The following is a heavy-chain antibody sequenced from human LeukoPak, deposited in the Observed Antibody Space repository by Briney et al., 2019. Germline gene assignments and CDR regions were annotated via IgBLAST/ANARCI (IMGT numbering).Heavy chain of an antibody. V-gene: IGHV1-2*02. D-gene: IGHD6-13*01. Sequence: ASVKVSCKASGYTFTGYYMHWVRQAPGQGLEWMGWINPNSGGTNYAQKFQGRVTMTRDTSISTAYMELSRLRSDDTAVYYCAREYSRSWVNAFDIWGQGTMVTVSS. CDR2: INPNSGGT. CDR3: AREYSRSWVNAFDI. J-gene: IGHJ3*02. CDR1: GYTFTGYY.